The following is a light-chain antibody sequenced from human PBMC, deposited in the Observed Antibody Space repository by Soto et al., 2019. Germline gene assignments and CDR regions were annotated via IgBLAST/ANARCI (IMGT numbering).Light chain of an antibody. CDR2: SAS. V-gene: IGKV3-20*01. CDR3: QQYGSSPLYT. J-gene: IGKJ2*01. CDR1: QSVSSSY. Sequence: ENVLTQSPGTLSLSPGERATLSCRASQSVSSSYLAWYQQKPGQAPRLLIYSASSRATGITDRLSGSGSGTDFTLTISRLEPEDFAVYYCQQYGSSPLYTFGQGTKLEIK.